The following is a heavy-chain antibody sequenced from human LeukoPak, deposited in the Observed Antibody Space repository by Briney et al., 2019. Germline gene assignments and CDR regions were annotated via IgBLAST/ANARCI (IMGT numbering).Heavy chain of an antibody. Sequence: SETLSLTCTVSGGSISSYYWSWIRQPPGKGLEWIGYIYYSGSTNYNPSLKSRVTISVDTSKNQFSLKLSSVTAADTAVYYCARARIAAAGPFGYWGQGTLVTVSS. J-gene: IGHJ4*02. D-gene: IGHD6-13*01. CDR2: IYYSGST. CDR3: ARARIAAAGPFGY. CDR1: GGSISSYY. V-gene: IGHV4-59*01.